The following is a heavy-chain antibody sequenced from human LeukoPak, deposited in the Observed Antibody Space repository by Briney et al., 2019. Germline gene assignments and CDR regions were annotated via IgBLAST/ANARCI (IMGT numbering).Heavy chain of an antibody. CDR3: AKGDVYYYSSGSSLSYGY. CDR1: GFSFSSYV. D-gene: IGHD3-10*01. V-gene: IGHV3-23*01. J-gene: IGHJ4*02. Sequence: PGGSLRLSCAASGFSFSSYVMSWVRQAPGKGLEWVSAISGGGGTTYYAASVKGRFTISRDSSKNTLYLQMNSLRAEDTAVYYCAKGDVYYYSSGSSLSYGYWGQGTLVTVSS. CDR2: ISGGGGTT.